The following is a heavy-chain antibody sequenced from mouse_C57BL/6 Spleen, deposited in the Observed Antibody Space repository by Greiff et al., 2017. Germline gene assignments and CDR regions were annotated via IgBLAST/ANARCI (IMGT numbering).Heavy chain of an antibody. V-gene: IGHV1-50*01. CDR2: IDPSDSYT. D-gene: IGHD3-2*02. J-gene: IGHJ2*01. CDR1: GYTFTSYW. Sequence: QVQLQQPGAELVKPGASVKLSCKASGYTFTSYWMQWVKQRPGQGLEWIGEIDPSDSYTNYNQKFKGKATLTVDTSSSTAYMQLSSLTSEDSAVYYCAKTAQAGDYWGQGTTLTVSS. CDR3: AKTAQAGDY.